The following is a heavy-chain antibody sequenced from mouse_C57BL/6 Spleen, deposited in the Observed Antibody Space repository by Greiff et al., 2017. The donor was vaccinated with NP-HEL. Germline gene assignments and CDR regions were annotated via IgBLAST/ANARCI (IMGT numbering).Heavy chain of an antibody. CDR2: IHPNSGST. V-gene: IGHV1-64*01. J-gene: IGHJ4*01. Sequence: QVQLQQSGAELVKPGASVKLSCKASGYTFTSYWMHWVKQRPGQGLEWIGMIHPNSGSTNYNEKFKSKATLTVDKSSSTAYMQLSSLTSEDSAVYYCATTVVATRSLAMDYWGQGTSVTVSS. CDR3: ATTVVATRSLAMDY. D-gene: IGHD1-1*01. CDR1: GYTFTSYW.